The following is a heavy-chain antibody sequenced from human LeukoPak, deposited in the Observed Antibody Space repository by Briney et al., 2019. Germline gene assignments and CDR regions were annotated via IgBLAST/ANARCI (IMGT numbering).Heavy chain of an antibody. CDR1: GFTFSSYG. Sequence: PGGSLRLSCAASGFTFSSYGMHWVRQAPGKGLEWVAVISYDGSNKYYADSVKGRFTISRDNSKNTLYLQMNSLRAEDTAVYYCARDLYGDASYYYGMDVWGQGTTVTVSS. CDR3: ARDLYGDASYYYGMDV. J-gene: IGHJ6*02. D-gene: IGHD4-17*01. CDR2: ISYDGSNK. V-gene: IGHV3-30*03.